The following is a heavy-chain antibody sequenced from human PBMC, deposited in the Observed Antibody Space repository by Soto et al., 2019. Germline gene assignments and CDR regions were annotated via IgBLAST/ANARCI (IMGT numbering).Heavy chain of an antibody. CDR3: VREPTFNSGNWFDP. CDR1: GGTFSSYT. CDR2: IIPILGIA. D-gene: IGHD1-26*01. J-gene: IGHJ5*02. Sequence: QVQLVQSGAEVKKPGSSVKVSCKASGGTFSSYTISWVRQAPGQGLEWMGRIIPILGIANYAQKFQGRVTITADKSTNTAYMELSSLRSEDTAVYYCVREPTFNSGNWFDPWGQGTLVTVSS. V-gene: IGHV1-69*08.